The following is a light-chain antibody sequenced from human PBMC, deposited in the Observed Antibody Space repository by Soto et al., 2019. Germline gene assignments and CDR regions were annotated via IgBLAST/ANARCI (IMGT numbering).Light chain of an antibody. V-gene: IGKV3-11*01. CDR3: QQRSNWPRT. CDR1: QSVSSSY. CDR2: DAS. Sequence: EIVLTQSPATLSLSPRERATLSFRASQSVSSSYLAWYQQKPGQAPRLLIYDASNRATGIPARFSGSGSGTDFTLTISSLEPEDFAVYYCQQRSNWPRTFGQGTKVDIK. J-gene: IGKJ1*01.